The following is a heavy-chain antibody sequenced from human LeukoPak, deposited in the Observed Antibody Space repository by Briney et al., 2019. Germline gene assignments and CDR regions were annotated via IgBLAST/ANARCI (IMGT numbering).Heavy chain of an antibody. V-gene: IGHV3-23*01. CDR3: AKLRDFYDNSGYSYFDT. CDR1: RFTFSNYA. D-gene: IGHD3-22*01. J-gene: IGHJ4*02. Sequence: GGSLRLSCAASRFTFSNYAMSWVRQAPGKGLEWVSSITGNALNTYQADFIKGRFTISRDDSKNTLYLHLSSLRVEDTAVYYCAKLRDFYDNSGYSYFDTSGQGTLVTVSS. CDR2: ITGNALNT.